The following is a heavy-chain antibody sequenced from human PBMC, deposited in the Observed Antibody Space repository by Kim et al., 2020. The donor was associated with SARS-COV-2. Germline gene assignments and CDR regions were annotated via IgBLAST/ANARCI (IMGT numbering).Heavy chain of an antibody. CDR3: ARDSSGYDYYYYGMDV. Sequence: SVKSRITINPDTSKNQFSLQLNSVTPEDTAVYYCARDSSGYDYYYYGMDVWGQGTTVTVSS. J-gene: IGHJ6*02. V-gene: IGHV6-1*01. D-gene: IGHD5-12*01.